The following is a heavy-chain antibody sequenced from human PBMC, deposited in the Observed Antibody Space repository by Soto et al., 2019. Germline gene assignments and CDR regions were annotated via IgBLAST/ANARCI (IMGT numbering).Heavy chain of an antibody. CDR1: GGSISSSSYY. CDR2: IYYSGST. Sequence: SETLSLTCTVSGGSISSSSYYWGWIRQPPGKGLEWIGSIYYSGSTYYNPSLKSRVTISVDTSKNQFSLKLSSVTAADTAVYYCARQAHQGPYYDILTGRERADWFDPWGRGTLVTVSS. CDR3: ARQAHQGPYYDILTGRERADWFDP. J-gene: IGHJ5*02. D-gene: IGHD3-9*01. V-gene: IGHV4-39*01.